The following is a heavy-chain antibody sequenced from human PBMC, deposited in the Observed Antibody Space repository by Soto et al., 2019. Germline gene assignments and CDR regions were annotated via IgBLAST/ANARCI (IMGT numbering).Heavy chain of an antibody. D-gene: IGHD2-15*01. CDR1: GGSISSSSYY. Sequence: SETLSLTCTVSGGSISSSSYYWGWIRQPPGKGLEWIGSIYYSGSTYYNPSLKSRVTISVDTSKNQFSLKLSSVTAADTAVYYCEGSPYCSCGSCYSALLSGADYWGQGTLVTVSS. CDR3: EGSPYCSCGSCYSALLSGADY. V-gene: IGHV4-39*01. CDR2: IYYSGST. J-gene: IGHJ4*02.